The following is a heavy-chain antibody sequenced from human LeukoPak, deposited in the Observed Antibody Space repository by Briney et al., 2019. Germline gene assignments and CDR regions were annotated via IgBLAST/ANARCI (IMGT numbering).Heavy chain of an antibody. CDR2: IYSGGST. V-gene: IGHV3-66*01. J-gene: IGHJ6*03. CDR1: GFSVGSNY. CDR3: ARVRCSGGSCPYYYYYYYMDV. Sequence: GGSLRLSCAASGFSVGSNYMTWVRQAPGKGLEWVSLIYSGGSTYYADSVKGRFTISRDNSKNTLYLQMNSLRAEDTAVYYCARVRCSGGSCPYYYYYYYMDVWGKGTTVTVSS. D-gene: IGHD2-15*01.